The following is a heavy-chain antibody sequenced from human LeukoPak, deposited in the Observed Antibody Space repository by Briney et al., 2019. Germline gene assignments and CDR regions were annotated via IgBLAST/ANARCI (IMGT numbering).Heavy chain of an antibody. J-gene: IGHJ6*03. D-gene: IGHD3-3*01. CDR1: GASISSNNW. V-gene: IGHV4-4*02. CDR2: IYHSGST. Sequence: PSETLSLTCAVSGASISSNNWWWSWVRQPPGKGLEWIGEIYHSGSTNYNPSLKSRVTISVDTSKNQFSLKLSSVTAADTAVYYCAGRVVTNYYYYMDVWGKGTTVTVSS. CDR3: AGRVVTNYYYYMDV.